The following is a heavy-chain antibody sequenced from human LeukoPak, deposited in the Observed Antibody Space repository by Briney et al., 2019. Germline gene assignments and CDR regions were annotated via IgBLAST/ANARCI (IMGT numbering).Heavy chain of an antibody. CDR1: GFTFRTYG. CDR2: IRQDGGKK. Sequence: PGGSLRLSCEASGFTFRTYGMTWVRQAPEKGLEWVANIRQDGGKKDYVASVKGRFTISRDNAKNSLYLQMNSLRAEDTAVYYCARYYYASAFDYWGQGTLVTVSS. V-gene: IGHV3-7*01. J-gene: IGHJ4*02. D-gene: IGHD3-10*01. CDR3: ARYYYASAFDY.